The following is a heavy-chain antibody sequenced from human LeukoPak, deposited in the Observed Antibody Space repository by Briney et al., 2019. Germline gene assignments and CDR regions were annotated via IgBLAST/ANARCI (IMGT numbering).Heavy chain of an antibody. V-gene: IGHV3-20*01. Sequence: GGSLRLSCAASGFTFDDYGMSWVRQAPGKGLEWVSGINWNGGSTGYADSVKGRFTISRDNAKNSLYLQMNSLRAEDTALYHCARVPYSGYYYYMDAWGKGTTVTVSS. J-gene: IGHJ6*03. CDR3: ARVPYSGYYYYMDA. CDR2: INWNGGST. CDR1: GFTFDDYG. D-gene: IGHD2-15*01.